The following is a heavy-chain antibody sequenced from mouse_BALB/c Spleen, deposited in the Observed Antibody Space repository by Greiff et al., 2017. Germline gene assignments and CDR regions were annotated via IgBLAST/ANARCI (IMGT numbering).Heavy chain of an antibody. Sequence: EVMLVESGGGLVQPGGSRKLSCAASGFTFSSFGMHWVRQAPEKGLEWVAYISSGSSTIYYADTVKGRFTISRDNPKNTLFLQMTSLRSEDTAMYYCARTFYDYYAMDYWGQGTSVTVSS. CDR3: ARTFYDYYAMDY. V-gene: IGHV5-17*02. J-gene: IGHJ4*01. CDR1: GFTFSSFG. D-gene: IGHD2-10*01. CDR2: ISSGSSTI.